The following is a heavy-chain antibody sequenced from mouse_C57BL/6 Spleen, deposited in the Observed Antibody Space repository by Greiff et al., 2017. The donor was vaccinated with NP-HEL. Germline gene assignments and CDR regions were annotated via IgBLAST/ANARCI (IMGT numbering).Heavy chain of an antibody. Sequence: QVQLQQPGAELVMPGASVTLSCKASGYTFTSYWMHWVKQRPGQGLEWIGEIDPADSYTNYNPKFKGKSTMTVDTSSRTAYMQLSSQTSEDSAVYYCARSAVTKAMDYWGQGTSVTVSS. D-gene: IGHD2-2*01. J-gene: IGHJ4*01. V-gene: IGHV1-69*01. CDR1: GYTFTSYW. CDR2: IDPADSYT. CDR3: ARSAVTKAMDY.